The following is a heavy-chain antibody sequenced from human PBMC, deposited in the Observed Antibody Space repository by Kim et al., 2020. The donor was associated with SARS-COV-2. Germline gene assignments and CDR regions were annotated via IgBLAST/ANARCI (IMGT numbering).Heavy chain of an antibody. CDR2: GTA. CDR3: ARIAVAGDY. Sequence: GTANYAQKFQGRVTITADESTSTAYMELSSLRSEDTSVYYCARIAVAGDYWGQGTLVTVSS. V-gene: IGHV1-69*01. J-gene: IGHJ4*02. D-gene: IGHD6-19*01.